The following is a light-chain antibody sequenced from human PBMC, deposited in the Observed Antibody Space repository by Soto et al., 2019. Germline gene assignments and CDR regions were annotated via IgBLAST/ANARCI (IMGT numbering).Light chain of an antibody. J-gene: IGKJ4*01. CDR3: QQYGSSPLT. CDR2: GAS. Sequence: EIVLTQSPGTLSLSPGERATLSCRASQSVSSSYLAWYQQKPGQAPRPLLYGASSRATGIPDRFSGSGSGTDFTLTISRLEPEDLAVHYCQQYGSSPLTFGVGTKVEIK. CDR1: QSVSSSY. V-gene: IGKV3-20*01.